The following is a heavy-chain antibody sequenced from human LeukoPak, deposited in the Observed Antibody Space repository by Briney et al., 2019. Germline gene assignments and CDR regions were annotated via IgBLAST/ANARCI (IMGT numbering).Heavy chain of an antibody. CDR2: MNPNSGNT. V-gene: IGHV1-8*01. J-gene: IGHJ4*02. CDR3: ARDDVAVAKFDY. Sequence: ASVKVSCKASGYTFTSYDINWVRQATGQGLEWMGWMNPNSGNTGYAQKFQGRVTMTRNTSISIAYMELRSLRSDDTAVYYCARDDVAVAKFDYWGQGTLVTVSS. D-gene: IGHD6-19*01. CDR1: GYTFTSYD.